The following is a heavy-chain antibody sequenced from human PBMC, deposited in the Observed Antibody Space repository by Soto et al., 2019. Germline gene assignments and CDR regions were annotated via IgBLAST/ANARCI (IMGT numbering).Heavy chain of an antibody. CDR3: AIAAAGTHYYYYYYGMDV. CDR2: INAGNGNT. J-gene: IGHJ6*02. CDR1: GYTFSNYA. Sequence: ASVKVSCKASGYTFSNYAINWVRQAPGQRLEWMGWINAGNGNTKYSQKFQGRVTITRDTSASTAYMELSSLRSEDTAVYYCAIAAAGTHYYYYYYGMDVWGQGTTVTVSS. D-gene: IGHD6-13*01. V-gene: IGHV1-3*01.